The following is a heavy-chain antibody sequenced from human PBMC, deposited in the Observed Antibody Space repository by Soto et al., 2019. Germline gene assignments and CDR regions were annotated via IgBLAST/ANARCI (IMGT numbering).Heavy chain of an antibody. V-gene: IGHV3-23*01. J-gene: IGHJ2*01. CDR2: ISGGGDAA. CDR3: ARKILGSTTRPNYWYFDL. D-gene: IGHD2-2*01. Sequence: EVQVLESGGGLVQPGGSLRLYCAGSGFTFINYAMNWVRQAPGKGLEWVSSISGGGDAAFFPDSVRGRFTISRDNSKTTVTLQMNSLGVDDTAVYYCARKILGSTTRPNYWYFDLWGRGTLVTVSS. CDR1: GFTFINYA.